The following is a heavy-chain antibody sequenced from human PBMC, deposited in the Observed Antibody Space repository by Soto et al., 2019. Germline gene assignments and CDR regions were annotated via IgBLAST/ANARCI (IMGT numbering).Heavy chain of an antibody. D-gene: IGHD1-26*01. CDR2: IDPNSGGT. V-gene: IGHV1-2*02. CDR1: GYTFSAYY. Sequence: ASVKVSCKASGYTFSAYYMHWVRQAPGQGLEWMGWIDPNSGGTNYAQKFQGRVTMTRDTSISTAYMELSRLRSDDTAVYYCARVRWELLHWPAESFDPWGQGTLVTVSS. CDR3: ARVRWELLHWPAESFDP. J-gene: IGHJ5*02.